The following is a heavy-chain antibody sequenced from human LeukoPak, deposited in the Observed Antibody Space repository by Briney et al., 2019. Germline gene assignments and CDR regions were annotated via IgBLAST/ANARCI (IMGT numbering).Heavy chain of an antibody. J-gene: IGHJ3*02. CDR3: ARDRTVVHTGVPFDI. Sequence: SETLSLTCTVSGGSISSYYWSWIRQPAGKGLEWIGRIYTSGSTNYNPSLKSRVTMSVDTSKNQFSLKLSSVTAADTAVYYCARDRTVVHTGVPFDIWGQGTMVTVSS. V-gene: IGHV4-4*07. CDR1: GGSISSYY. D-gene: IGHD2-15*01. CDR2: IYTSGST.